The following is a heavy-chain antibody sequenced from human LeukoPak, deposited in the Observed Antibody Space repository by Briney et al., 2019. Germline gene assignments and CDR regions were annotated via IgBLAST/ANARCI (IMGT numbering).Heavy chain of an antibody. CDR2: ISAYNGNT. D-gene: IGHD3-3*01. CDR3: ASQRRTTIFGVAGLGY. Sequence: ASVKVSCKASGYTFTSYGISWVRQAPGQGLEWMGWISAYNGNTNYAQKLQGRVTMTTDTSTSTAYMELRSLRAEDTAVYYCASQRRTTIFGVAGLGYWGQGTLVTVSS. V-gene: IGHV1-18*01. CDR1: GYTFTSYG. J-gene: IGHJ4*02.